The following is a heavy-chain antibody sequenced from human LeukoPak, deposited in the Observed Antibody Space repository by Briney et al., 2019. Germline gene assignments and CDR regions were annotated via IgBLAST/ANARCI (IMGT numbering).Heavy chain of an antibody. CDR2: IYHNGNT. CDR1: GGSLSGYY. Sequence: PSETLSLTCAVYGGSLSGYYWGWIRQPPRKGLEWIGSIYHNGNTYYNPSLKSRVTISVDTSKNEFSLKLSSVTAADTAVYYCARAYHSSWYLNWFDPWGQGTLVTVSS. CDR3: ARAYHSSWYLNWFDP. D-gene: IGHD6-13*01. V-gene: IGHV4-38-2*01. J-gene: IGHJ5*02.